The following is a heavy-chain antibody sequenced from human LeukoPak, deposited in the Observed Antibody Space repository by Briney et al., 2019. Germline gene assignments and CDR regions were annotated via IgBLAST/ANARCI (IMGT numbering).Heavy chain of an antibody. CDR1: GYTFTSYY. Sequence: APVKVSCKASGYTFTSYYMHWVRQAPGQGLEWMGIINPSGGSTSYAQKFQGRVTMTRDMSTSAVYTELSSLRSEDTAVYYCARGGPHYDFWSGYPGYWGQGTLVTVSS. J-gene: IGHJ4*02. D-gene: IGHD3-3*01. V-gene: IGHV1-46*01. CDR2: INPSGGST. CDR3: ARGGPHYDFWSGYPGY.